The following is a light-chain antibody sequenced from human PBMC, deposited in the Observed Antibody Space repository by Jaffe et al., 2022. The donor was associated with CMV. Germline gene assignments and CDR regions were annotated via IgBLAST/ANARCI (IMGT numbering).Light chain of an antibody. CDR3: QQFSNYPIT. J-gene: IGKJ3*01. Sequence: DILLTQSPSFLSASVGDRVTITCRASQGISSYLAWYQQKPGKAPKFLIYGASSLQSGVPSRFSGSGSGTEFTLTITSLQPEDFATYYCQQFSNYPITFGPGTKVDIK. CDR2: GAS. CDR1: QGISSY. V-gene: IGKV1-9*01.